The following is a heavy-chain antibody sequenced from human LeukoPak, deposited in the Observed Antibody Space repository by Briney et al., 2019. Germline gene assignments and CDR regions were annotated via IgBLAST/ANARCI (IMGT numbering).Heavy chain of an antibody. CDR2: ISYDGSNK. Sequence: GGSLRLSCAASGFTFSSYAMHWVRQAPGKGLEWVAVISYDGSNKYYADSVKGRFTISRDNSKNTLYLQMNSLRAEDTAVYYCARDPLRIAARAVFDYWGQGTLVTVSS. V-gene: IGHV3-30-3*01. CDR1: GFTFSSYA. CDR3: ARDPLRIAARAVFDY. D-gene: IGHD6-6*01. J-gene: IGHJ4*02.